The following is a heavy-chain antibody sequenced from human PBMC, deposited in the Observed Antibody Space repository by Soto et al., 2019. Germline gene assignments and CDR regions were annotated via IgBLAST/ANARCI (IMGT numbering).Heavy chain of an antibody. CDR1: GESISSADYY. V-gene: IGHV4-30-4*01. D-gene: IGHD1-1*01. Sequence: PSETLSLTCTVSGESISSADYYWSWIHHTPGKGLEWIGHIFYSVTTYYNPSLKSRLTISVDTSENHFSLRLTSVTAADTAVYYCARDIWVEPVNYYYGTEVWGKGNTVTVSS. CDR3: ARDIWVEPVNYYYGTEV. J-gene: IGHJ6*04. CDR2: IFYSVTT.